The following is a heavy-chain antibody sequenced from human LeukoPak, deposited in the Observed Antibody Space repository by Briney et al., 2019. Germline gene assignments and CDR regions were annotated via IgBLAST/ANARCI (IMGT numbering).Heavy chain of an antibody. Sequence: PGGSLRLSCAASGFTFSSYAMSWVRQAPGKGLEWVSAISGSGGSTYYADSVKGRFTISRDNSKNTLYLQMNSLRAEDTAVYYCANSGGDYGGNWFDYWGQGTLVTVSS. J-gene: IGHJ4*02. CDR2: ISGSGGST. D-gene: IGHD4-23*01. CDR3: ANSGGDYGGNWFDY. V-gene: IGHV3-23*01. CDR1: GFTFSSYA.